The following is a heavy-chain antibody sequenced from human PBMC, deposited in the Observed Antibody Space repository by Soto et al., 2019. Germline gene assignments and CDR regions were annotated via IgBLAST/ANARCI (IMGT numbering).Heavy chain of an antibody. V-gene: IGHV4-30-4*01. CDR3: VRMTAGASRPFDY. Sequence: SETLSLTWSVSPSALTSGDYFWSWLRQPPGKGREWLGYIYYSGSSLYCPSFERRVTLSSDTSNYLFSLNFRSVSAADTAVYSGVRMTAGASRPFDYWGQGTRVTVSS. CDR1: PSALTSGDYF. D-gene: IGHD2-21*02. J-gene: IGHJ4*02. CDR2: IYYSGSS.